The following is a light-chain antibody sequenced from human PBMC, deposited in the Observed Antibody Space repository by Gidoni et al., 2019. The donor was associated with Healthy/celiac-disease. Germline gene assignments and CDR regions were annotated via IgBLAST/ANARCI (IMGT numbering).Light chain of an antibody. Sequence: EVVLSQSPATLSLSPGEGATLSCRASQTITSNVAWYQQRPGQAPRLLIYDASNRAPGIPGRFSGSGSGTDFTLTISSLDPEDFAVYYCQQRTNWRFTFGPGTKVDI. CDR1: QTITSN. J-gene: IGKJ3*01. CDR3: QQRTNWRFT. V-gene: IGKV3-11*01. CDR2: DAS.